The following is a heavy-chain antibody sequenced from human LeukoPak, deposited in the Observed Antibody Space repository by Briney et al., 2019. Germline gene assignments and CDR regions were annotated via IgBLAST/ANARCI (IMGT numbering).Heavy chain of an antibody. Sequence: SETLSLTCTVSGGSISNYYWGWIRQPPGKRLEWIGYIYYSGSTNYNPSLKSRVTISVDTSKNQFSLKLTSVTAADTAVYYCTGENYFDYWGQGTLVTVSS. J-gene: IGHJ4*02. CDR3: TGENYFDY. CDR1: GGSISNYY. V-gene: IGHV4-59*01. CDR2: IYYSGST.